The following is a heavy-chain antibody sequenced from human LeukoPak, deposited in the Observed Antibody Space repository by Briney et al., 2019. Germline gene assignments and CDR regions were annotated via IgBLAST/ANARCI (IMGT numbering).Heavy chain of an antibody. D-gene: IGHD4-23*01. V-gene: IGHV3-23*01. J-gene: IGHJ4*02. Sequence: GGSLRLSCEASGFSFSDYAMAWVRQAPGKGLEWVSSITGSGGTPSYADSVKGRFTISRDNAKNSLYLQMNSLRAEDTAVYYCARDFGDYYGGSFDYWGQGTLVTVSS. CDR1: GFSFSDYA. CDR2: ITGSGGTP. CDR3: ARDFGDYYGGSFDY.